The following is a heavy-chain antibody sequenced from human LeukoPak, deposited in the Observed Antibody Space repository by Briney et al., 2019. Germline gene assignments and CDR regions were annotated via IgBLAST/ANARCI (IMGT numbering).Heavy chain of an antibody. CDR2: IYTSGST. J-gene: IGHJ5*02. Sequence: SETLSLTCTVSGGSISSGSYYWSWIRQPAGKGLEWIGRIYTSGSTNYNPSLKSRVTISVDTSKNQFSLKLSSVTAADTAVYYCAREAGWFDPWGQGTLVTVSS. CDR1: GGSISSGSYY. CDR3: AREAGWFDP. V-gene: IGHV4-61*02.